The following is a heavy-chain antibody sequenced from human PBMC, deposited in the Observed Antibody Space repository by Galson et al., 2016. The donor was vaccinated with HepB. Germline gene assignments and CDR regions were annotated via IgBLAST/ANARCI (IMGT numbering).Heavy chain of an antibody. CDR1: GFTFSDYG. D-gene: IGHD3-9*01. J-gene: IGHJ4*02. CDR3: TKSRYFDASGYPPFDN. V-gene: IGHV3-23*01. Sequence: SLRLSCAASGFTFSDYGMSWVRQAPGKPLGWVSVISGGGHDTYYADSVKGRFTISRDNSKNMLFLQMTGLRADDTAVFYCTKSRYFDASGYPPFDNWGQGARVTVSP. CDR2: ISGGGHDT.